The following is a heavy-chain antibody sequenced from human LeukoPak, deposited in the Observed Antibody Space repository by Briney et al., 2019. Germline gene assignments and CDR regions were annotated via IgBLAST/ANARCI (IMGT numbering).Heavy chain of an antibody. CDR2: ISSSGSTI. Sequence: TGGSLRLSCAASGFTFSDYYMSWIRQAPGKGLEWVSYISSSGSTIYYADSVKGRFTISRDNAKNSLYLQMNSLRAEDTAVYYCARSEGARNYYYYGMDVWGQGTTVTVSS. CDR1: GFTFSDYY. CDR3: ARSEGARNYYYYGMDV. V-gene: IGHV3-11*01. J-gene: IGHJ6*02.